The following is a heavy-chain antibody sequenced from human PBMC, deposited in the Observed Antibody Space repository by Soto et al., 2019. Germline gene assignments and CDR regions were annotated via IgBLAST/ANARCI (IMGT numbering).Heavy chain of an antibody. J-gene: IGHJ4*02. V-gene: IGHV1-18*01. D-gene: IGHD2-21*02. CDR2: ISAYNGNT. CDR1: GYTFTSNG. CDR3: ARDLASCGGDCYPIDY. Sequence: QVQLVQSGAEVKKPGASVKVSCKASGYTFTSNGISWVRQAPGQGLEWMGWISAYNGNTNYAQKLQGRVTMTTDTSKSTAYMELRSLRADDTAVYYCARDLASCGGDCYPIDYWGQGTLVTVSS.